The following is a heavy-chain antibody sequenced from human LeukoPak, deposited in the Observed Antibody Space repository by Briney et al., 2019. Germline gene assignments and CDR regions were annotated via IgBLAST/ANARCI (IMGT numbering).Heavy chain of an antibody. D-gene: IGHD3-10*02. CDR2: IHYDGNNK. CDR1: GFTFSAYG. CDR3: AELGITMIGGV. V-gene: IGHV3-30*02. Sequence: AGGSLRLSCAASGFTFSAYGMHWVRQAPGKGLEWVAFIHYDGNNKYYADSVKGRFTISRDNSKNTLYLQMNSLRAEDTAVYYCAELGITMIGGVWGKGTTVTISS. J-gene: IGHJ6*04.